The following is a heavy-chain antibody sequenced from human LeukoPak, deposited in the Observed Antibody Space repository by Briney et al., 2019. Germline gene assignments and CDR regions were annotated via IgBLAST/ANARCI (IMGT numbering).Heavy chain of an antibody. CDR2: ISSSSSYI. J-gene: IGHJ3*02. D-gene: IGHD4-17*01. CDR3: ARSRDYGDYDAFDI. Sequence: GGSLRLSCAASGFTFSSYSMNWVRQAPGKGLEWVSSISSSSSYIYHADSVKGRFTISRDNAKNSLYLQMDSLRAEDTAVYYCARSRDYGDYDAFDIWGQGTMVTVSS. CDR1: GFTFSSYS. V-gene: IGHV3-21*01.